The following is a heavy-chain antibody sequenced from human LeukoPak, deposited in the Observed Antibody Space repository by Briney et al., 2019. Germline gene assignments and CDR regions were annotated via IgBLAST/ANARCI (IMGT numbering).Heavy chain of an antibody. CDR2: IIPIFGTA. CDR1: GGTFSSYA. V-gene: IGHV1-69*05. J-gene: IGHJ5*02. CDR3: AREVGGNWFDP. Sequence: ASVKVSCKASGGTFSSYAISWVRQAPGQGLEWMGRIIPIFGTANYAQKFQGRVTITTDESTSTAHMELSSLRSEDTAVYYCAREVGGNWFDPWGQGTLVTVSS. D-gene: IGHD2-15*01.